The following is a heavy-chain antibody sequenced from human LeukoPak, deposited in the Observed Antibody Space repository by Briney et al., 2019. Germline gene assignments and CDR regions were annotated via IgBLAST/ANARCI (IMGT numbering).Heavy chain of an antibody. J-gene: IGHJ4*02. Sequence: SETLSLTCAVYGGSLSDYYWNWIRQPPGKGLEWIGEINHSGSTNYNPSLQSRVTISVDTSKNQFSLKLSSVTAADTAVYYCARGVVGATELGYWGQGTLVTVSS. D-gene: IGHD1-26*01. CDR3: ARGVVGATELGY. V-gene: IGHV4-34*01. CDR1: GGSLSDYY. CDR2: INHSGST.